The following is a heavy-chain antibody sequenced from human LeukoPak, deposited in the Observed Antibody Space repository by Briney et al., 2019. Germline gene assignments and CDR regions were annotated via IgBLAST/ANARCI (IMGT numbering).Heavy chain of an antibody. CDR1: GFTVSSNY. CDR3: AKTIVGVTNWFDP. CDR2: IYSGGNT. J-gene: IGHJ5*02. V-gene: IGHV3-53*01. Sequence: TGGSLRLSCAASGFTVSSNYISCVRQAPGKGLEWVSVIYSGGNTYYADSVKGRFTISSDNSKNTLYLQMNSLRAEDTAVYYCAKTIVGVTNWFDPWGQGTLVTVSS. D-gene: IGHD1-26*01.